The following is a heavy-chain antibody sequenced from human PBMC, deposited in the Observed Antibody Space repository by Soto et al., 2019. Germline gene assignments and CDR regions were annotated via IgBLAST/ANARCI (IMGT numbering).Heavy chain of an antibody. CDR3: ARASGPAATDNWFDP. D-gene: IGHD2-2*01. V-gene: IGHV3-13*04. Sequence: GGSLRLSCAASGFTFSSYDMHWVRQATGKGLEWVSAICTAGDTYYPGSVKGRFTISRENAKNSLYLQMNSLRAGDTAVYYCARASGPAATDNWFDPWGQGTLVTVSS. J-gene: IGHJ5*02. CDR1: GFTFSSYD. CDR2: ICTAGDT.